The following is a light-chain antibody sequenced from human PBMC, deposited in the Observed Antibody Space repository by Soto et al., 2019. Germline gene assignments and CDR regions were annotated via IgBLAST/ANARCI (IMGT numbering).Light chain of an antibody. CDR1: QTITGTY. V-gene: IGKV3-20*01. CDR2: GAS. CDR3: QQYGRSKRWT. J-gene: IGKJ1*01. Sequence: EVVLTQFPGTLSFSPGERATLSCRASQTITGTYLAWYQQKPGQAPRLLIHGASTRATGIPDRFSGGGTGTDFNLNISRVEPEDFAMCYCQQYGRSKRWTFGQGTKV.